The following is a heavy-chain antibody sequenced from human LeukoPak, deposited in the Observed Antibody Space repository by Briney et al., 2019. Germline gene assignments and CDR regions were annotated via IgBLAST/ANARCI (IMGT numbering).Heavy chain of an antibody. CDR3: ARVPFVVMGDTGNWFDP. J-gene: IGHJ5*02. V-gene: IGHV7-4-1*01. D-gene: IGHD2-8*01. Sequence: VSVKVSCKASGYTFTGYYVHWVRQAPGQGLEWMGWINTNTGNPTYAQGFTGRFVFSLDASVSTAYLQIRRLKAEDTAVYYCARVPFVVMGDTGNWFDPWGQGTLVTVSS. CDR2: INTNTGNP. CDR1: GYTFTGYY.